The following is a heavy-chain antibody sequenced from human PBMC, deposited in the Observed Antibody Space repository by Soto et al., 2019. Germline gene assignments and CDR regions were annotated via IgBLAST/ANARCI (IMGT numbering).Heavy chain of an antibody. V-gene: IGHV2-70*01. J-gene: IGHJ4*02. CDR1: RFPPTSRALC. CDR2: IGWEDDK. Sequence: GSGPTPVNPTQTLTPTCPLSRFPPTSRALCLTCFPSPPGNALERRVLIGWEDDKYYSPSLRSRLTISKDTSNHQVVLTITNVDPVDTATYFCARIQGGGYNAYDFDSWGQGALVTVSS. D-gene: IGHD1-26*01. CDR3: ARIQGGGYNAYDFDS.